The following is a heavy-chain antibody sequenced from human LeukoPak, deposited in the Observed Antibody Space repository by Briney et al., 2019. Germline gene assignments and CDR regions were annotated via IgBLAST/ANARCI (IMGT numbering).Heavy chain of an antibody. J-gene: IGHJ4*02. D-gene: IGHD2-2*02. Sequence: ASVKVSCKASGYTFTSYDINWVRQATGQGLEWMGWMNPNSGNTGYAQKFQGRVTITEDTSTDTAYMELSSLRSEDTAVYYCATVGSYCSSTSCYKGYYFDYWGQGTLVTVSS. V-gene: IGHV1-8*03. CDR2: MNPNSGNT. CDR3: ATVGSYCSSTSCYKGYYFDY. CDR1: GYTFTSYD.